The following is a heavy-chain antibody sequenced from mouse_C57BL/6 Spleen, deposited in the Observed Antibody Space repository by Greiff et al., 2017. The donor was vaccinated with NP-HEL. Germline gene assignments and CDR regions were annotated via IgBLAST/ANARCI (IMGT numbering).Heavy chain of an antibody. CDR3: ARDGYDWFDY. Sequence: VQLQQPGAELVKPGASVKLSCKASGYTFTSYWMHWVKQRPGQGLEWIGMIHPNSGSTNYNEKFKSKATLTVDKSSSTAYMQRSSLTSEDSAVYYCARDGYDWFDYWGQGTTLTVSS. D-gene: IGHD2-2*01. J-gene: IGHJ2*01. V-gene: IGHV1-64*01. CDR1: GYTFTSYW. CDR2: IHPNSGST.